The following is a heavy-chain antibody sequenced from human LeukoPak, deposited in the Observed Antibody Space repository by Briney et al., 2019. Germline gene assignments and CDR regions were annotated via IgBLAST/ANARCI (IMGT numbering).Heavy chain of an antibody. J-gene: IGHJ4*02. D-gene: IGHD2-2*01. CDR2: ISYSGDT. CDR3: ARLTDDVVVPSITYHYFDS. V-gene: IGHV4-59*08. CDR1: GASISSHC. Sequence: SETLSLTCTVSGASISSHCWSWIRQPPGKGLEYTAYISYSGDTNYNPSLKSRVTISIDTSKNRLSLRLSSVTAADTAVYYCARLTDDVVVPSITYHYFDSWGQGTRVTVSS.